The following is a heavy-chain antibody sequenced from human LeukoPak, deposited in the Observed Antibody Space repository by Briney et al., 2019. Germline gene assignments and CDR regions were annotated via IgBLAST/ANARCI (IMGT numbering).Heavy chain of an antibody. J-gene: IGHJ4*02. CDR2: FYYSGSV. D-gene: IGHD3-3*01. CDR1: GDSISSYY. V-gene: IGHV4-59*08. Sequence: SETLSLTCTVSGDSISSYYWSWIRQPPGKGLEWIGYFYYSGSVDYNPSLKSRVTMSLDTSKNQFSLNLTSVTAADTAVYYCARGSPRRDFWSGYNYYFDYWGQGTLVTVSS. CDR3: ARGSPRRDFWSGYNYYFDY.